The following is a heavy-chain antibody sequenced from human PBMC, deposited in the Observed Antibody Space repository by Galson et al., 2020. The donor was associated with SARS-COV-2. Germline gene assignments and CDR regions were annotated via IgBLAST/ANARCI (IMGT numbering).Heavy chain of an antibody. J-gene: IGHJ5*02. D-gene: IGHD6-19*01. CDR2: ISPGDPDT. CDR3: ARGIAVAGGACNH. CDR1: GYTFNTYW. Sequence: GESLKIYCKGSGYTFNTYWIGWVRQMPEKGLEWMGIISPGDPDTRYGPSFQGQVTISADKSSSTAYLQWSSLKASDTAIYFCARGIAVAGGACNHWGQGSLVTVSS. V-gene: IGHV5-51*01.